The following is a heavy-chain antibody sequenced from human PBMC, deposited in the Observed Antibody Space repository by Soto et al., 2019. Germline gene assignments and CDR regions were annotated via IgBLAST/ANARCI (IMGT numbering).Heavy chain of an antibody. D-gene: IGHD3-22*01. CDR3: AGEGVVSSGYPGNDN. J-gene: IGHJ4*02. CDR1: GFTFSSYS. CDR2: ISSSSSTI. Sequence: PGGSLRLSCAASGFTFSSYSMNWVRQAPGKGLEWVSYISSSSSTIYYADSVKGRFTISRDNAKNSLYLQMNSLRAEDTAVYYCAGEGVVSSGYPGNDNWGKGILVT. V-gene: IGHV3-48*01.